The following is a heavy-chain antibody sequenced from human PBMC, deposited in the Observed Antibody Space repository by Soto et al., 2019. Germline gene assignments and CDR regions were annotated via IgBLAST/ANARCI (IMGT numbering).Heavy chain of an antibody. V-gene: IGHV4-30-4*01. J-gene: IGHJ4*02. D-gene: IGHD1-26*01. CDR1: GGSISSGDYY. Sequence: SETLSLTCTVSGGSISSGDYYWSWIRQPPGKGLEWIGYIYYSGSTYYNPSLKSRVTISVDTSKNQFSLKLSSVTAADTAVYYCAREVLSGSYLFDYWGQGTLVTVSS. CDR3: AREVLSGSYLFDY. CDR2: IYYSGST.